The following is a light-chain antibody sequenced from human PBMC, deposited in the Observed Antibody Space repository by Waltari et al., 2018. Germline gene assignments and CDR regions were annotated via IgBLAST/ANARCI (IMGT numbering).Light chain of an antibody. J-gene: IGLJ3*02. V-gene: IGLV2-11*01. Sequence: QSALTQPRSVSGSPGQSVTISCTGTSSDVGVYNYVSWYQQHPGKAPQLMIYDVAKRPSVVPDRFSGSKSDNTASLTISGLQAEYEADYYCCSYAGSYSWVFGGGTKLTVL. CDR2: DVA. CDR3: CSYAGSYSWV. CDR1: SSDVGVYNY.